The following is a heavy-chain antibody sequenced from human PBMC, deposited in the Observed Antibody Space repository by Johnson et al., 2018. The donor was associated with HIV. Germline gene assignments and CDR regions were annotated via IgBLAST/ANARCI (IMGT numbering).Heavy chain of an antibody. J-gene: IGHJ3*02. CDR2: IYSGGST. D-gene: IGHD6-13*01. V-gene: IGHV3-66*01. CDR1: GFTFSDYY. Sequence: VQLVESGGGLVKPGGSLRVSCAASGFTFSDYYMNWIRQGPGKGLEWVSVIYSGGSTYYADSVKGRFTISRDNSKNTLYLQMNSLRAEDTAVYYCASDDSSSVGAFDIWGQGTMVTVSS. CDR3: ASDDSSSVGAFDI.